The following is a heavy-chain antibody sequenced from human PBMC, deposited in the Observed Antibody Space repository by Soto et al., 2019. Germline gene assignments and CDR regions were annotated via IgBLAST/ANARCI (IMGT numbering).Heavy chain of an antibody. V-gene: IGHV3-30*18. CDR3: AKSSFTVTLNPTHN. CDR1: GFTFSNYG. CDR2: ISFDGSNK. D-gene: IGHD4-17*01. Sequence: QVQLVESGGGVVQPGRSLRLSCAASGFTFSNYGMHWVRQAPGKGLEWVAVISFDGSNKYYADSVKGRFTISRDNSKNTLYLQMNSLRAEDTAVYYCAKSSFTVTLNPTHNWGQGTLVTVSS. J-gene: IGHJ4*02.